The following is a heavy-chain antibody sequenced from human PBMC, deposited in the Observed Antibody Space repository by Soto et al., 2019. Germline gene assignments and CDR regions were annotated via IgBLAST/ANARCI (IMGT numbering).Heavy chain of an antibody. V-gene: IGHV3-7*01. D-gene: IGHD6-13*01. J-gene: IGHJ4*02. CDR2: IKQDGSEK. CDR3: ARGKWSVGAAVGTATFYFDY. CDR1: GFTFSSSW. Sequence: EGQLVESGGGLVQPGGSLRLACEASGFTFSSSWMSWVRQAPGKGLEWVANIKQDGSEKYNVDSVKGRFTISRDNAKNALYLQMNSLRAEDTAVYYCARGKWSVGAAVGTATFYFDYWGQGVLDAVSS.